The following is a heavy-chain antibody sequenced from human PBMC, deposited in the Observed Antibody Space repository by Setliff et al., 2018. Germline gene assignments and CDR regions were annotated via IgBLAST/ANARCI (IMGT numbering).Heavy chain of an antibody. Sequence: SETRSLACTVAGGSVSSGSYYWSWIRQPPGKGLEWIGYIYYSGSTNYNPSLKSRVTISVDTSKNQLSLKLRSVTAADPAVYYCARVDTAMVTGVDYWGQGPLVTVSS. J-gene: IGHJ4*02. CDR3: ARVDTAMVTGVDY. CDR2: IYYSGST. V-gene: IGHV4-61*01. CDR1: GGSVSSGSYY. D-gene: IGHD5-18*01.